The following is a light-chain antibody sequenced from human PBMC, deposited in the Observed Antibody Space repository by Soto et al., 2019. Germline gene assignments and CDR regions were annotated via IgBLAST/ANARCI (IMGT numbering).Light chain of an antibody. Sequence: DIHMTQSPSSLSASVGDRVTITCRATQGISNYLGWCQQKPGKVPKLLIYAASTLQSGVPSRFSGSGSGTDFTLTISSLQPEDVETYYCQKYNSDPPTFGQGTKVDIK. J-gene: IGKJ1*01. CDR1: QGISNY. V-gene: IGKV1-27*01. CDR2: AAS. CDR3: QKYNSDPPT.